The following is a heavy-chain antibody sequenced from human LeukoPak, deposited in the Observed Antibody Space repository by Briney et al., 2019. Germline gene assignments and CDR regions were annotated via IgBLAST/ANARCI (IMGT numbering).Heavy chain of an antibody. CDR2: ISYDGSNK. D-gene: IGHD4-17*01. J-gene: IGHJ5*02. V-gene: IGHV3-30*18. Sequence: PGGSLSLSCAASGFTSSSYGMHWVRQAPGKGLEWVAVISYDGSNKYYADSVKGRFTISRDNSKHTLYLQMNSLRAEDTAVYYCAKSPTVTTLSDWFDPWGQGTLVTVSS. CDR1: GFTSSSYG. CDR3: AKSPTVTTLSDWFDP.